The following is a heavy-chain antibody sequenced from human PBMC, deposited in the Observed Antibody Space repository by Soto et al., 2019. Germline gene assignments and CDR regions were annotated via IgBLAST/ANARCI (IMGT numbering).Heavy chain of an antibody. J-gene: IGHJ5*02. V-gene: IGHV4-39*01. CDR2: LYYSGNT. CDR1: GGSISRSSYS. Sequence: PSETLSLTCTVSGGSISRSSYSWAWIRQPPGKGLEWIGTLYYSGNTYYNPSLKSRVTISVDTSKNQLSLKLSSVTAADTAVYYCATRQGGSYNWFDPWGQGTLVTVSS. CDR3: ATRQGGSYNWFDP. D-gene: IGHD2-15*01.